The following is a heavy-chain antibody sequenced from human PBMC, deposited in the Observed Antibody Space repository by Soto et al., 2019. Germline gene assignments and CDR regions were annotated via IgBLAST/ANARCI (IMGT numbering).Heavy chain of an antibody. D-gene: IGHD3-9*01. CDR2: ISCSGGST. CDR3: AKDDLDWLSLIDVFDY. Sequence: RCLSLSCAASGFTCSSYAMSWGRQAPGKGLEWVSAISCSGGSTYYADSVKGRFTISRDNSKNTLYLQMNSLRAEDTAVYYRAKDDLDWLSLIDVFDYWGQGTLVTVS. CDR1: GFTCSSYA. V-gene: IGHV3-23*01. J-gene: IGHJ4*02.